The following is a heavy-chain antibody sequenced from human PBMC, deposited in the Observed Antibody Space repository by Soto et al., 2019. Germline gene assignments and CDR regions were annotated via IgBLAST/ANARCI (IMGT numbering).Heavy chain of an antibody. D-gene: IGHD2-15*01. V-gene: IGHV1-69*02. CDR3: ARLRDSDGMDV. Sequence: QVQLVQSGAEVKKPGSSVKVSCKASGGTFSTYTITWVRQAPGQGLEWMGRIIPILGIPNYAQKFQGRVTXTXXKSTSPAYMELSSLRSEDTAVYYCARLRDSDGMDVWGQGTTVTVSS. CDR2: IIPILGIP. J-gene: IGHJ6*02. CDR1: GGTFSTYT.